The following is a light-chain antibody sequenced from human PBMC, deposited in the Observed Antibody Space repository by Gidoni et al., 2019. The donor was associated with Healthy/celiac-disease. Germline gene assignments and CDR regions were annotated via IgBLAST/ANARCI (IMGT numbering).Light chain of an antibody. J-gene: IGKJ2*02. V-gene: IGKV1-5*01. CDR3: QQYNSYWGT. CDR2: DAS. CDR1: QSISSW. Sequence: DIQMNQSPSTQSASVGDRVTITCRDSQSISSWLALYQQKPGKAPKLLIYDASSLESGVPSRFICSGSGTEFTLTISSLQPDDFATYYCQQYNSYWGTFXQXTKLEIK.